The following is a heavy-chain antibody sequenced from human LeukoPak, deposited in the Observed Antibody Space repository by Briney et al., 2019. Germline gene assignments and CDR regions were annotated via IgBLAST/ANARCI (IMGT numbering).Heavy chain of an antibody. J-gene: IGHJ4*02. CDR1: GFTFSSYA. CDR2: ISGSGGSI. CDR3: ASYFRCSGATCYTNY. V-gene: IGHV3-23*01. Sequence: GGSLRLSCAASGFTFSSYAMTWVRQAPGKGLEWVSAISGSGGSINYADSVKGRFTISRDNAKNTLYLQMNSLRAEDTAVYYCASYFRCSGATCYTNYWGQGTLVTVSS. D-gene: IGHD2-2*02.